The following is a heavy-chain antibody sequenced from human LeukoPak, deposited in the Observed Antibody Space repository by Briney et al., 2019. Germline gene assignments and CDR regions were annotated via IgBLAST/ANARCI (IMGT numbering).Heavy chain of an antibody. D-gene: IGHD5-18*01. CDR1: GFTFSSYS. Sequence: PGGSLRLSCAASGFTFSSYSMNWVRQAPGKGLEWVSSISSSSSYIYYADSVKGRFTISRDNAKNSLYLQMNSLRAEDTAVYYCARWGYSYGYGDYWGQGTLVTASS. V-gene: IGHV3-21*01. CDR3: ARWGYSYGYGDY. CDR2: ISSSSSYI. J-gene: IGHJ4*02.